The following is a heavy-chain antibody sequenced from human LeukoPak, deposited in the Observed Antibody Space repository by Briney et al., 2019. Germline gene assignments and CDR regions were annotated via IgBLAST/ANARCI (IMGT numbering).Heavy chain of an antibody. V-gene: IGHV4-30-4*08. CDR2: IYYSGST. CDR1: GGSISSGDYY. D-gene: IGHD3-3*01. Sequence: SQTLSLTCTVSGGSISSGDYYWSWIRQPPGKGLEWIGYIYYSGSTYYNPSHKSRVTISVDTSKNQFSLKLSSVTAADTAVYYCARTVLRFLEWLPPRPYYYYMDVWGKGTTVTVSS. J-gene: IGHJ6*03. CDR3: ARTVLRFLEWLPPRPYYYYMDV.